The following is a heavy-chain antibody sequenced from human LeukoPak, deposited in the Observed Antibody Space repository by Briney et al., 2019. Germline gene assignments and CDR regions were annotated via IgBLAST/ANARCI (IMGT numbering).Heavy chain of an antibody. CDR2: INPSGGST. D-gene: IGHD3-22*01. J-gene: IGHJ3*02. CDR1: GYTFTSYY. CDR3: AREALAGAQWVVVITDDAFDI. V-gene: IGHV1-46*01. Sequence: ASVKVSCKASGYTFTSYYMHWVRQAPGQGLEWMGIINPSGGSTSYAQKFQGRVTMTRDMSTSTVYMELSSLRSDDTAVYYCAREALAGAQWVVVITDDAFDIWGQGTMVTVSS.